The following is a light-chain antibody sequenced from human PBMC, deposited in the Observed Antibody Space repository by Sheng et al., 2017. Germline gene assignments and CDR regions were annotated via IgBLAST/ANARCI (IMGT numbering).Light chain of an antibody. Sequence: QSVLTQPPSVSGTPGRRSRFLVLEAPPTSEVIMSTGTSISQEWPPNLLIHENNQRPSGVPDRFSGSKAGTSASLAISGLRSEDEAEYYCAAWTDSLTGWVFGGGTKVTVL. V-gene: IGLV1-47*01. J-gene: IGLJ3*02. CDR3: AAWTDSLTGWV. CDR2: ENN. CDR1: PPTSEVI.